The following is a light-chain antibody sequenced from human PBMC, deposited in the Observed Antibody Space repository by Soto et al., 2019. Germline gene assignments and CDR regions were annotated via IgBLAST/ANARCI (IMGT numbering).Light chain of an antibody. V-gene: IGLV2-23*01. CDR1: SSDVGSYNL. J-gene: IGLJ3*02. CDR2: EGS. Sequence: QYVLTQPASVSGSPGQSITISCTGTSSDVGSYNLVSWYQHHPGKAPKLMIYEGSKRPSGVSNRFSGSKSGNTASLTISGLQAEDEADYYCCSYAGSSTLVFRGGTKLTVL. CDR3: CSYAGSSTLV.